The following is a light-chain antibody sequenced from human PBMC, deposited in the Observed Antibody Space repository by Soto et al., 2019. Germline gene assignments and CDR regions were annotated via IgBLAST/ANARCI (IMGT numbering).Light chain of an antibody. CDR2: GAS. Sequence: DIQMTQSPFSLPASVGDRVNITCRASQSISNYLNWYQHKPGRAPSLLIHGASSLQGGVTSRFSGSGSGTDFTLTISSLHPEYFTTYYCQQTYSAPLTCGGGTRVEF. V-gene: IGKV1-39*01. J-gene: IGKJ4*02. CDR1: QSISNY. CDR3: QQTYSAPLT.